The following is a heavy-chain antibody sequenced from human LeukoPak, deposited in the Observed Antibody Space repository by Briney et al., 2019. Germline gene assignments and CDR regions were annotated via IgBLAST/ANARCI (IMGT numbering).Heavy chain of an antibody. CDR1: GGSLSGYY. V-gene: IGHV4-34*01. D-gene: IGHD3-10*01. J-gene: IGHJ3*02. CDR3: ARDTTYYYGSGSYGAFDI. CDR2: INHSGST. Sequence: SETLSLTCAVYGGSLSGYYWSWIRQPPGKGLEWIGEINHSGSTNYNPSLKSRVTISVDTSKNQFSLKLSSVTAADTAVYYCARDTTYYYGSGSYGAFDIWGQGTMVTVSS.